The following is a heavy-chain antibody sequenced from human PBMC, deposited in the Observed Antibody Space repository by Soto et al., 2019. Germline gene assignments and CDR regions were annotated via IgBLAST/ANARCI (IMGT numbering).Heavy chain of an antibody. Sequence: PGGSLRLSCAASGFTFSSYWMYWVRQAPGKGLVWVSRINSDGSSTSYADSVKGRFTISRDNAKNTLYLQMDSLRAEDTAVYYCARGGYSSSLSWFDPWGQGTLVTVSS. CDR3: ARGGYSSSLSWFDP. D-gene: IGHD6-6*01. V-gene: IGHV3-74*01. J-gene: IGHJ5*02. CDR1: GFTFSSYW. CDR2: INSDGSST.